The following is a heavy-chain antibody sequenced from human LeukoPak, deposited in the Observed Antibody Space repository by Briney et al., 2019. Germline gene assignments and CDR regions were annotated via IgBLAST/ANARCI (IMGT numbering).Heavy chain of an antibody. Sequence: GASVKVSCKASGCTFTGYFMHWVRQAPGQGFEWMGWIDPNSGGTNYAQNFQGRVTMTRDTSISTAYMELSRLRSDDTAVYYCARVRVTGSYGLDLGHWGQGTLVTVSS. CDR2: IDPNSGGT. CDR1: GCTFTGYF. CDR3: ARVRVTGSYGLDLGH. D-gene: IGHD1-26*01. V-gene: IGHV1-2*02. J-gene: IGHJ4*02.